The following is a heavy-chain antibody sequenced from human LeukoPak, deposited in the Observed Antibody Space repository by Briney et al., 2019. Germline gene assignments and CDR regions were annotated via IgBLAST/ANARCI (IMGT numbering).Heavy chain of an antibody. J-gene: IGHJ6*02. CDR2: IGSAGDT. V-gene: IGHV3-13*01. CDR3: ARDRGMDV. CDR1: GFTFSSYD. Sequence: GGSLRLSCAASGFTFSSYDMHWVRQAAGKGLEWVSVIGSAGDTYYPDSVKGRFTVSRENAKNSLYLQMNSLRAGDTAVYYCARDRGMDVWGQGTTVTVSS.